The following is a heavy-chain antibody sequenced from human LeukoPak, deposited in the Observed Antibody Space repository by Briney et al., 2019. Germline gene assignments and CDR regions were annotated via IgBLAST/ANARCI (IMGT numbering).Heavy chain of an antibody. Sequence: SETLSLTCTVSGGTISNYYWSWIRQPPGKGLEWIGCIYYSGSTDYNPSLKSRVTMSVDTSKNQFSLKLRSVTAADTAVYYCARASSSRDYDILTGYYPSPPHLDYWGQGTLVTVSS. V-gene: IGHV4-59*01. J-gene: IGHJ4*02. CDR2: IYYSGST. D-gene: IGHD3-9*01. CDR3: ARASSSRDYDILTGYYPSPPHLDY. CDR1: GGTISNYY.